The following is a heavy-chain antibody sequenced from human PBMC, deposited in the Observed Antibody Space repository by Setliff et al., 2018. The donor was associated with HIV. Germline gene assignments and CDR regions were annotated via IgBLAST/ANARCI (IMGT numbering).Heavy chain of an antibody. V-gene: IGHV1-18*01. CDR1: GYTFTSYG. D-gene: IGHD5-18*01. CDR3: ARTLPQYTNLFDY. J-gene: IGHJ4*02. Sequence: ASVKVSCKASGYTFTSYGISWVRQAPGQGLEWMGRISPNNFNTQYAKNFQGRVTMTRDTSISTAYMELSRLRSDDTAVYYCARTLPQYTNLFDYWGQGTLVTVS. CDR2: ISPNNFNT.